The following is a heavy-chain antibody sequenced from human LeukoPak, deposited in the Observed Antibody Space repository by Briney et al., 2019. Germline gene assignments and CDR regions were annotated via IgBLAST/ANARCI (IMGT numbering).Heavy chain of an antibody. V-gene: IGHV3-30*02. CDR3: AKDRSIAAGDDAFDI. CDR1: GFTLSSYG. CDR2: IRYDGSNK. J-gene: IGHJ3*02. D-gene: IGHD6-13*01. Sequence: GGSLRLSCAASGFTLSSYGMYWVRQAPGKGLEWVAFIRYDGSNKYYADSVKGRFTISRDNSKNTLYLQMNSLRAEDTAVYYCAKDRSIAAGDDAFDIWGQGTMVTVSS.